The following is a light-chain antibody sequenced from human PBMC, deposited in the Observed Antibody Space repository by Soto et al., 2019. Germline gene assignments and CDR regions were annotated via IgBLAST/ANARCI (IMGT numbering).Light chain of an antibody. CDR2: EVA. CDR1: KNDVGFYDF. J-gene: IGLJ7*01. CDR3: KSYAGSNTYV. Sequence: QSVLTQPPSASGSPGQSVTISCTGTKNDVGFYDFVSWYQHHPGKAPRLIIYEVAQRPSGVPDRFSGSKSGNTASLTVSGLQAADEADYFCKSYAGSNTYVFGSGTQLTVL. V-gene: IGLV2-8*01.